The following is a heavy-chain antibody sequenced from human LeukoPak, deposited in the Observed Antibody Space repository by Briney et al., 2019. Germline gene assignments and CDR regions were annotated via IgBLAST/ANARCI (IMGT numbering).Heavy chain of an antibody. J-gene: IGHJ4*02. Sequence: GGSLRLSCAASGFTFSSYAMSWVRQAPGKGLEWVSAISGSGRGYNTYYADSVKGRFTISRDNSKNTLYLQMNSLRAEDTAVYYCAKDPLVRGLTYDQWGQGTLVTVSS. CDR3: AKDPLVRGLTYDQ. D-gene: IGHD3-10*01. CDR2: ISGSGRGYNT. CDR1: GFTFSSYA. V-gene: IGHV3-23*01.